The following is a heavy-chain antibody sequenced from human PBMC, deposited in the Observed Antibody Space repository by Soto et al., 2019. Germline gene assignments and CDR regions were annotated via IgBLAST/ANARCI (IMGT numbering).Heavy chain of an antibody. CDR2: IYPGDSDI. CDR1: GYSFTSYW. CDR3: ARQPSNGQWYV. J-gene: IGHJ6*02. D-gene: IGHD6-19*01. Sequence: GESLKISCRGSGYSFTSYWIGWVRQMPGKGLEWMAIIYPGDSDIRYNPSFQGQVTISADKSISTAYLQWSSLKASDTAMYYCARQPSNGQWYVWGQGTTVTVSS. V-gene: IGHV5-51*01.